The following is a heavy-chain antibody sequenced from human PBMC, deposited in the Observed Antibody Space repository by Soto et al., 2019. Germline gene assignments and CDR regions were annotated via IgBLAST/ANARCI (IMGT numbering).Heavy chain of an antibody. Sequence: GGSLRLSCAASGFTFSIYAMTWVRQAPGKGLEWVSGISGSDGSTYYADSVKGRFTISRDNSKNTLYLQLNSLGAEDTAVYYCAKEKIPDCSNGVCYPIPIRSLDYWGQGTLVTVSS. CDR1: GFTFSIYA. J-gene: IGHJ4*02. D-gene: IGHD2-8*01. CDR3: AKEKIPDCSNGVCYPIPIRSLDY. V-gene: IGHV3-23*01. CDR2: ISGSDGST.